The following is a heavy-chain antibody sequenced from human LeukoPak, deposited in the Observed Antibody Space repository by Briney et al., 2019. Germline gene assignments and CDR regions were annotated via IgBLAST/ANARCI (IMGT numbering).Heavy chain of an antibody. V-gene: IGHV3-9*01. J-gene: IGHJ4*02. CDR1: GFTFDDSA. CDR3: AKGSSIFYYGSGSYLYY. Sequence: GRSLRLSCAASGFTFDDSAMHWVRQAPGKGLEWVSGISGDSSSIGYADSVMGRFTISRDNAKNSLDLQMNSLRAEDTAFYYCAKGSSIFYYGSGSYLYYWGQGTLVTVSS. CDR2: ISGDSSSI. D-gene: IGHD3-10*01.